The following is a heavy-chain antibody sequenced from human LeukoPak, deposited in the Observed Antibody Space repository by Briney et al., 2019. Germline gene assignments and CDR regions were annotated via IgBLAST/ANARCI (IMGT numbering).Heavy chain of an antibody. Sequence: PGGSLRLSCAASGFTFTSYSMSWVRQAPGKGLERVSGTSDRGDYTYYADSVKGRFTISRDNSKNTLYLQMNSLRAEDTAVYYCARDAIVVVPAATHYFDYWGQGTLVTVSS. CDR3: ARDAIVVVPAATHYFDY. J-gene: IGHJ4*02. CDR1: GFTFTSYS. CDR2: TSDRGDYT. V-gene: IGHV3-23*01. D-gene: IGHD2-2*01.